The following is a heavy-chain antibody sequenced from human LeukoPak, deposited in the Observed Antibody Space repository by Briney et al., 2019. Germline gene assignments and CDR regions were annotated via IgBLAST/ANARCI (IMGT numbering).Heavy chain of an antibody. V-gene: IGHV3-30*18. CDR3: AKRPSDYGDYVSYFDY. Sequence: GGSLRLSCAASGFTFRTYNMNWVRQVPGKGLEWVAVISFDGSDEYYADSVKGRFTISRDNSKDTLYLQMNSLRAEDTAVYYCAKRPSDYGDYVSYFDYWGQGTLVTVSS. J-gene: IGHJ4*02. CDR1: GFTFRTYN. D-gene: IGHD4-17*01. CDR2: ISFDGSDE.